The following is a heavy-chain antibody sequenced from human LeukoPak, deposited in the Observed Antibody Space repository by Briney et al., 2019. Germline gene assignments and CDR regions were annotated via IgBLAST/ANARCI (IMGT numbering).Heavy chain of an antibody. D-gene: IGHD6-19*01. Sequence: GGSLRLSCAASGFTFSSYWMHWVRQAPGKGLVWVSRINSDGSTTNYADSVKGRYTISRDNSKNTLHLQINSLRAEDTAVYYCARDVGYSSGCSGYYFDYWGQGTLVTVSS. CDR1: GFTFSSYW. CDR3: ARDVGYSSGCSGYYFDY. J-gene: IGHJ4*02. CDR2: INSDGSTT. V-gene: IGHV3-74*01.